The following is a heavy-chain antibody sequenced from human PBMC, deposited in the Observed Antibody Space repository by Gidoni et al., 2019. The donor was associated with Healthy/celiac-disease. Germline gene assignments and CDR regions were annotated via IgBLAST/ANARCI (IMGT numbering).Heavy chain of an antibody. CDR1: GGTFSSYA. V-gene: IGHV1-69*01. D-gene: IGHD3-9*01. CDR3: ARRALVQYYDMLTGPFDY. J-gene: IGHJ4*02. Sequence: QVQLVQSGAEVKKPGSSVKVSCKASGGTFSSYAISWVRQAPGQGLEWMGGNIPIFGTANYAQKFQGRVTITADESTSTAYMELSSLRSEDTAVYYCARRALVQYYDMLTGPFDYWGQGTLVTVSS. CDR2: NIPIFGTA.